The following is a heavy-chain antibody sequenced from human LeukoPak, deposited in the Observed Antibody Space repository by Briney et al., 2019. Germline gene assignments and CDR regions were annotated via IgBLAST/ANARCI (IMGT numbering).Heavy chain of an antibody. CDR1: GYSISSGYY. Sequence: PSETLSLTCTVSGYSISSGYYWGWIRQPPGKGLEWIGSIYHSGSTYYNPSLKSRVTISVDTSKNQFSLKLSSVTAADTAVYYCAREMGSSYGLDYWGQGTLVTVSS. CDR2: IYHSGST. D-gene: IGHD3-10*01. V-gene: IGHV4-38-2*02. J-gene: IGHJ4*02. CDR3: AREMGSSYGLDY.